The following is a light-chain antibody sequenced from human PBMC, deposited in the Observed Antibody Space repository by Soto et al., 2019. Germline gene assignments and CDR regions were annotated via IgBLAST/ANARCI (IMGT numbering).Light chain of an antibody. CDR1: QSVSSTY. Sequence: EIVLTQSPGTLSLSPGERATLCCRASQSVSSTYLAWYQQNPGQAPRLLIYGASSRATGIPDRFSGSGSGTDVTLTISRLEPEDFAVYFWQQYGSSSYTFGQGTKLEIK. V-gene: IGKV3-20*01. CDR2: GAS. CDR3: QQYGSSSYT. J-gene: IGKJ2*01.